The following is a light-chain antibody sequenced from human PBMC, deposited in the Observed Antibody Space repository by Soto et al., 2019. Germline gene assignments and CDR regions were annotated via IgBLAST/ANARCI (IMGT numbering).Light chain of an antibody. V-gene: IGKV3-20*01. CDR1: QSVSGRY. J-gene: IGKJ1*01. Sequence: EIVLTQSPGTLSLSPGERATLSCRASQSVSGRYLAWYQQKPGQAPRLLIYGASSRATGIPDRFSGGGSGTDFTLTISRLEPGDFAVYYCQQYGSSYPWTFGQGTKVDI. CDR3: QQYGSSYPWT. CDR2: GAS.